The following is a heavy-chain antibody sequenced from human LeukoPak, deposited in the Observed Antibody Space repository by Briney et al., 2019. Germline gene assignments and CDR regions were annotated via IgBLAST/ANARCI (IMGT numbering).Heavy chain of an antibody. Sequence: ASVKVSCKASGYTFTNYDINWVRQATGQGLEWMGWMNPNSGNTGYAQKFQGRVTMTRDTSISTAYMELSSLRSEDTAVYYCARGRGYSYGPPLWNYFDYWGQGTLVTVSS. CDR3: ARGRGYSYGPPLWNYFDY. V-gene: IGHV1-8*01. CDR1: GYTFTNYD. CDR2: MNPNSGNT. J-gene: IGHJ4*02. D-gene: IGHD5-18*01.